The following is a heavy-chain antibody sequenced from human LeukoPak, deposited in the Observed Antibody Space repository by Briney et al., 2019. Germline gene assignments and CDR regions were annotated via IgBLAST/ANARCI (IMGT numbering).Heavy chain of an antibody. V-gene: IGHV3-30-3*01. CDR3: ARVRYSSSWFPPPPDY. CDR1: GFTFSSYA. CDR2: ISYDGSNK. Sequence: GGSLRPSCAASGFTFSSYAMHWVRQAPGKGLEWVAVISYDGSNKYYADSVKGRFTISRDNSKNTLYLQMNSLRAEDTAVYYCARVRYSSSWFPPPPDYWGQGTLVTVSS. J-gene: IGHJ4*02. D-gene: IGHD6-13*01.